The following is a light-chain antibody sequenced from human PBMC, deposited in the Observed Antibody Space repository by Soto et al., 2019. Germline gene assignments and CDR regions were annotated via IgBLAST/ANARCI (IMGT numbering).Light chain of an antibody. Sequence: EIVLTQSPATLSLSPGERATLSCRASQSVSTYLAWYQQRPGQAPRLLIYGASTRVTGVPARFSGSGSGTEFILTISRLEPEDFAIYYCQQYGSSPYTFGQGTKVDIK. J-gene: IGKJ2*01. CDR2: GAS. CDR3: QQYGSSPYT. CDR1: QSVSTY. V-gene: IGKV3-20*01.